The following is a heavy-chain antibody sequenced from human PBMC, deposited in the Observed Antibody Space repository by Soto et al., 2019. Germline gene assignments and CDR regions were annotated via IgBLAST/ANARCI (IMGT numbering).Heavy chain of an antibody. CDR2: INHSGST. D-gene: IGHD3-3*01. V-gene: IGHV4-34*01. CDR3: ARQSGTFSHFDY. J-gene: IGHJ4*02. Sequence: SETLSLTCAVYGGSFSGYYWSWIRQPPGKGLEWIGEINHSGSTNYNPSLKSRVTISVDTSKNQFSLKLSSVTAADTAVYYCARQSGTFSHFDYWGQGTPVTVSS. CDR1: GGSFSGYY.